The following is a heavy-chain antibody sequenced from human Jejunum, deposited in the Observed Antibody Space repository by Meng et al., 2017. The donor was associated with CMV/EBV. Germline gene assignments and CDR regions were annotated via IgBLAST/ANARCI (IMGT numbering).Heavy chain of an antibody. CDR2: IRYDGSSK. CDR3: AKGGPEVGATTDC. V-gene: IGHV3-30*02. D-gene: IGHD1-26*01. CDR1: GFTFSEYG. J-gene: IGHJ4*02. Sequence: SGFTFSEYGIHWVRQAPDKGLEWVAFIRYDGSSKTYAASVKGRFTIARDNPKNTLYLYMNSLRVEDTAVYYCAKGGPEVGATTDCWGRGTLVTVSS.